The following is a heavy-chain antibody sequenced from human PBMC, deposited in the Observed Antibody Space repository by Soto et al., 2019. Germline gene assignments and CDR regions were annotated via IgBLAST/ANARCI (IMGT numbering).Heavy chain of an antibody. Sequence: PVGSLRLSCAASGFTFSSYGMHWVRQAPGKGLEWVAVISYDGSNKYYADSVKGRFTISRDNSKNTLYLQMNSLRAEDTAVYYCAKDQSPYYDYVWGGYFPPGLDYWGQGTLVTVSS. D-gene: IGHD3-16*01. CDR1: GFTFSSYG. V-gene: IGHV3-30*18. CDR2: ISYDGSNK. J-gene: IGHJ4*02. CDR3: AKDQSPYYDYVWGGYFPPGLDY.